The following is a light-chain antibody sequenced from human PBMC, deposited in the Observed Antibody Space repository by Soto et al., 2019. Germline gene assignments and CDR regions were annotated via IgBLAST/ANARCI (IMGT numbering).Light chain of an antibody. CDR2: KSS. CDR1: QTISSW. J-gene: IGKJ1*01. V-gene: IGKV1-5*03. CDR3: QHYNSYSEA. Sequence: DIQMTQSPSTLSGSVGDRVTITCRASQTISSWLAWYQQKPGKGPKLLFYKSSTLKSGLPSRFSGSGSGTEFTLTISSLQPDDFATYYCQHYNSYSEAFGQGPKVELK.